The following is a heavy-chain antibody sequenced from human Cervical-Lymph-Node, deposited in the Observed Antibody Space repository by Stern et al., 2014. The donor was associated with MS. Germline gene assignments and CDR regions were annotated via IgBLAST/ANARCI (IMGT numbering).Heavy chain of an antibody. Sequence: DQLVQSGAEATKPGESLKISCKASGYTFTSHWIGWVRQMPGKGLEWMGILYPGDSDIRYSPSFYGQVTISVDKSISVAYLQWSSLQASDTAVYYCARLPRIVGARGHFDYWGQGTLVTVSS. V-gene: IGHV5-51*03. J-gene: IGHJ4*02. CDR2: LYPGDSDI. CDR3: ARLPRIVGARGHFDY. D-gene: IGHD1-26*01. CDR1: GYTFTSHW.